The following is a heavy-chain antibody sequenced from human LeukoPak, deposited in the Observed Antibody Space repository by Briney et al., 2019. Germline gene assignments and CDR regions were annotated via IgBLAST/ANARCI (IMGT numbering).Heavy chain of an antibody. CDR3: AILPVVVTAVDY. CDR1: GGTFSSYA. J-gene: IGHJ4*02. CDR2: IIPIFGTA. D-gene: IGHD2-21*02. V-gene: IGHV1-69*05. Sequence: SVKVSCKASGGTFSSYAISWVRQAPGQGLEWMGRIIPIFGTANYAQEFQGRVTITTDESTSTAYMELSSLRSEDTAVYYCAILPVVVTAVDYWAREPWSPSPQ.